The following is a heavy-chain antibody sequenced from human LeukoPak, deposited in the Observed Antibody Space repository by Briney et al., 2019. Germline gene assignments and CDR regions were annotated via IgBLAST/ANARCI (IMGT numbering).Heavy chain of an antibody. Sequence: SQTLSLTCTVSGGYISSGGYYWSWIRQHPGKGLEWIGYVYYSGSTYYNPSLKSRITISIDTSKNQFSLKLSSVTAADTAVYYCARGLLWFGEFRYFDYWGQGTLVTVSS. V-gene: IGHV4-31*03. D-gene: IGHD3-10*01. CDR3: ARGLLWFGEFRYFDY. CDR1: GGYISSGGYY. CDR2: VYYSGST. J-gene: IGHJ4*02.